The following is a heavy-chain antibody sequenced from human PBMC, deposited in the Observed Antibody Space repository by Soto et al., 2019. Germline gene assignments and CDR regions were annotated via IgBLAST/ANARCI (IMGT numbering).Heavy chain of an antibody. Sequence: SVKVSCKASGYTLTSYAISWVRQAPGQGLEWMGGIIPIFCTANFTQKFQGRVPITADESTSTAYMELSSLRSEDKAVYYCAIGYVEMATINFYYCGMDVWGQGTTVTFSS. CDR1: GYTLTSYA. CDR2: IIPIFCTA. D-gene: IGHD5-12*01. V-gene: IGHV1-69*13. J-gene: IGHJ6*02. CDR3: AIGYVEMATINFYYCGMDV.